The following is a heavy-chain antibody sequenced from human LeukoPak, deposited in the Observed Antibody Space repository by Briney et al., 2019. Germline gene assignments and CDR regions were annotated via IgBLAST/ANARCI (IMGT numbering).Heavy chain of an antibody. CDR3: ARDSGIERRGLDP. D-gene: IGHD1-26*01. CDR1: GFTFDDYG. CDR2: IYSGGST. Sequence: GGSLRLSCAASGFTFDDYGMSWVRQAPGKGLEWVSVIYSGGSTYYADSVKGRFTIPRDNSKNTLYLQMNSLRAEDTAVYYCARDSGIERRGLDPWGQGTLVTVSS. J-gene: IGHJ5*02. V-gene: IGHV3-66*02.